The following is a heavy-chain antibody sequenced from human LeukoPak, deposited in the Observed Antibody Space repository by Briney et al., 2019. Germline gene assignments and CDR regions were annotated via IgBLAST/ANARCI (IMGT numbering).Heavy chain of an antibody. Sequence: SVKVSCKASGGTFSSYAISWVRQAPGQGLEWMGGIIPIFGTANYAQKFQGRVTITADESTSAAYMELSSLRSEDTAVYYCARDPISMVANAQTFDYWGQGTLVTVSS. CDR2: IIPIFGTA. V-gene: IGHV1-69*13. CDR1: GGTFSSYA. J-gene: IGHJ4*02. CDR3: ARDPISMVANAQTFDY. D-gene: IGHD3-10*01.